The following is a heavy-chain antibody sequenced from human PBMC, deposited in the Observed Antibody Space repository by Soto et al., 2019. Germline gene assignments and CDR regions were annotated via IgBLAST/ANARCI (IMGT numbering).Heavy chain of an antibody. D-gene: IGHD3-10*01. CDR1: GYSFTSYW. J-gene: IGHJ4*02. CDR2: IYPGDSDT. V-gene: IGHV5-51*01. CDR3: ARAHYGSGSYYNERKFDY. Sequence: GESLKISCKGSGYSFTSYWIGWVRQMPGKGLEWMGIIYPGDSDTRYSPSFQGQVTISADKSISTAYLQWSSLKASDTAMYYCARAHYGSGSYYNERKFDYWGQGTLVTVSS.